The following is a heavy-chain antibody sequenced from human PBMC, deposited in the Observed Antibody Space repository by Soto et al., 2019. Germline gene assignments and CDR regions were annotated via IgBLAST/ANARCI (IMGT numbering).Heavy chain of an antibody. CDR2: IYYSGST. CDR1: GGSVSSGSYY. J-gene: IGHJ6*02. Sequence: QVQLQESGPGLVKPSETLSLTCTVSGGSVSSGSYYWSWIRQPPGKGLECIGYIYYSGSTNYNPSLKSLVTISVDTSKNRFSGKLSSVHAADTAVYYCARGIEGWYQGRYSYGMDVWGQGPTVTVSS. CDR3: ARGIEGWYQGRYSYGMDV. V-gene: IGHV4-61*01. D-gene: IGHD6-19*01.